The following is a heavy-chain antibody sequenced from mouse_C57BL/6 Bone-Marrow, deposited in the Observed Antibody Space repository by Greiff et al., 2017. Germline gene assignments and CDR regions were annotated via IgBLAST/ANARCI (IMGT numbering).Heavy chain of an antibody. CDR2: IDPSASYT. Sequence: QVQLQQPGAELVKPGASVKLSCKASGYTFTSYWMQWVKQRPGQGLEWIGEIDPSASYTNYNQKFKGKATLTVDTSSSTAYMQLSSLTSEDSAVYYCARDYDNYWGQGTTLTVSS. V-gene: IGHV1-50*01. D-gene: IGHD2-4*01. J-gene: IGHJ2*01. CDR3: ARDYDNY. CDR1: GYTFTSYW.